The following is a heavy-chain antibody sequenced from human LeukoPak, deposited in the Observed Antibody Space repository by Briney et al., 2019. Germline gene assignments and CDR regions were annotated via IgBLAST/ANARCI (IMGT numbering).Heavy chain of an antibody. V-gene: IGHV4-4*07. Sequence: SETLSLTCTVSGGSVSGCHWSWVRKPAGKGLEWIGRIYTSGSTNYNPSLKSRVTMSVDTSKNQFSLELSSVTAADTAVYYCARGSGSYPPLDYWGQGTLVTVSS. CDR1: GGSVSGCH. D-gene: IGHD3-10*01. CDR3: ARGSGSYPPLDY. CDR2: IYTSGST. J-gene: IGHJ4*02.